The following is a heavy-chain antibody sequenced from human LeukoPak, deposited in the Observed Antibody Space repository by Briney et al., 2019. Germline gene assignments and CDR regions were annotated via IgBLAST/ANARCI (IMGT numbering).Heavy chain of an antibody. J-gene: IGHJ4*02. CDR3: ARLAGDLLSNFDY. D-gene: IGHD3-10*01. V-gene: IGHV4-59*08. Sequence: SETLSLTCTVSGASINTYYWSWIRQPPGKRLEYLAYISYSGTTNYNPSLQSRVTMSIDTSNNQFSLRLSSVTAADTAVYYCARLAGDLLSNFDYWGQGTLVTVSS. CDR1: GASINTYY. CDR2: ISYSGTT.